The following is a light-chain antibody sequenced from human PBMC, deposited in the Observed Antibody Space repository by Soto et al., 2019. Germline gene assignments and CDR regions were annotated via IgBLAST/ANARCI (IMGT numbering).Light chain of an antibody. CDR2: DVS. CDR1: TSDVGRYNY. V-gene: IGLV2-14*01. CDR3: NSYTSSSTDV. J-gene: IGLJ1*01. Sequence: ALTQPASVSGSPGQSITISCTGTTSDVGRYNYVSWYQQHPGKAPKLIIYDVSNRPSGVSNRFSGSKSGNTASLTISGLQAEDEADYYCNSYTSSSTDVFGTGNKVTVL.